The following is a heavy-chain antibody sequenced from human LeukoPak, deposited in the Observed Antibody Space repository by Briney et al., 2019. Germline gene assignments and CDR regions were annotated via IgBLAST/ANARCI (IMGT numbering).Heavy chain of an antibody. CDR3: ARANPYYYDSSGFHY. CDR1: GYTFTGYY. Sequence: ASVKVSCKASGYTFTGYYVHWVRQAPGQGLEWMGRINPNSGGTNYAQKFQGRVTMTRDTSISTAYMELSRLRSDDTAVYYCARANPYYYDSSGFHYWGQGTLVTVSS. D-gene: IGHD3-22*01. J-gene: IGHJ4*02. CDR2: INPNSGGT. V-gene: IGHV1-2*02.